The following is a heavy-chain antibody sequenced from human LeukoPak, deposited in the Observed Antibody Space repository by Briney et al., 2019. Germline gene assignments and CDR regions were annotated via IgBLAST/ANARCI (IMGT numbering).Heavy chain of an antibody. CDR2: ISYDGSNK. CDR1: GFTFSSYG. V-gene: IGHV3-30*18. Sequence: GRSLRLSCAASGFTFSSYGMHWVRQAPGKGREWVAVISYDGSNKYYADSVKGRFTISRDNSKNTLYLQMNSLRAEDTAVYYCAKDSSGFIDYWGQGTLVTVSS. CDR3: AKDSSGFIDY. D-gene: IGHD6-19*01. J-gene: IGHJ4*02.